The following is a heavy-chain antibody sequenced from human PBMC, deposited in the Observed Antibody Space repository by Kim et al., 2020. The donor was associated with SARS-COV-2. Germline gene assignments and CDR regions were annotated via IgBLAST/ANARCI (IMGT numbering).Heavy chain of an antibody. D-gene: IGHD5-12*01. CDR1: GYSFTSYW. CDR2: IYPGDSDT. CDR3: ARRGWWYSGYGRRIGGDYYYYGMDV. J-gene: IGHJ6*02. Sequence: GESLKISCKGSGYSFTSYWIGWVRQMPGKGLEWMGIIYPGDSDTRYSPSFQGQVTISADKSISTAYLQWSSLKASDTAMYYCARRGWWYSGYGRRIGGDYYYYGMDVWGQGTTVTVSS. V-gene: IGHV5-51*01.